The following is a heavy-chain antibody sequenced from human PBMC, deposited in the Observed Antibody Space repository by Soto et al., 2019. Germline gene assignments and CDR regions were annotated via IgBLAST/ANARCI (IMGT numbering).Heavy chain of an antibody. CDR1: GFTFSAYW. D-gene: IGHD6-6*01. V-gene: IGHV3-7*03. J-gene: IGHJ4*02. Sequence: PVGSLSLSCSASGFTFSAYWMSWVRQAPGKGLEWVANIKQEGTEKYYVDSVKGRFTISRDNAKNSLYLQMNSLRVEDTALYYCARDLYSSSSVFDYWGQGTLVTVSS. CDR2: IKQEGTEK. CDR3: ARDLYSSSSVFDY.